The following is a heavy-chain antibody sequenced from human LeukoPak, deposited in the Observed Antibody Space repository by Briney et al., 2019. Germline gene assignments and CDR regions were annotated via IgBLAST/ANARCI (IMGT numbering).Heavy chain of an antibody. CDR1: GYSFTSYW. V-gene: IGHV5-51*01. D-gene: IGHD6-19*01. CDR3: VRVAGNYYYYYYMDV. CDR2: IYPGDSDT. Sequence: GESLQISCKGSGYSFTSYWIGWVRQMPGKGLEWMGIIYPGDSDTRYSPSFQGQVTISADKSISTAYLQWSSLKASDTAMYYCVRVAGNYYYYYYMDVWGKGTTVTVSS. J-gene: IGHJ6*03.